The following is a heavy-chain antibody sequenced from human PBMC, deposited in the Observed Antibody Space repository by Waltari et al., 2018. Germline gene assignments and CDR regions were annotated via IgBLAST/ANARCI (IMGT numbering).Heavy chain of an antibody. Sequence: QVQLVHSGAEVKKPGASVQVSCKVSGSGYTLTDLSMHWVRQAPGLGLEWMCGFDVEDGETIYAQKFQGRVTMTEDTSTDTAYLELGSLGAEDTAVYYCASSPKWELLGESVSWFAFWSQGTQVAVSS. CDR2: FDVEDGET. V-gene: IGHV1-24*01. J-gene: IGHJ4*02. CDR3: ASSPKWELLGESVSWFAF. CDR1: GSGYTLTDLS. D-gene: IGHD1-26*01.